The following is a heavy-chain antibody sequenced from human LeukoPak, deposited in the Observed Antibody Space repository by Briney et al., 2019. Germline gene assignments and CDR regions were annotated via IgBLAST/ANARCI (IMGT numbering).Heavy chain of an antibody. CDR2: MSYDGSNK. CDR1: GFTFSSYG. Sequence: GGSLRLSCAASGFTFSSYGMHWVRQAPGKGLEWVAVMSYDGSNKYYADSVKGRFTISRDNSKNTLYLQMNSLRAEDTAVYYCAKDHHDILTGYRIGDYYYGMDVWGKGTTVTVSS. D-gene: IGHD3-9*01. V-gene: IGHV3-30*18. J-gene: IGHJ6*04. CDR3: AKDHHDILTGYRIGDYYYGMDV.